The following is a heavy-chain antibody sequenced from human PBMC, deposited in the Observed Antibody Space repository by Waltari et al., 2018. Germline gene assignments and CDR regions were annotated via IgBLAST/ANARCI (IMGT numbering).Heavy chain of an antibody. Sequence: QLQQWGAGLLKPSETVSLACAVQRGSFSVSYLPWSGSPPGKGLEWIGEINHSGSTNYNPSLKSRVTISVDTSKNQFSLKLSSVTAADTAVYYCARGLSDIAVALKIDYWGQGTLVTVSS. D-gene: IGHD6-19*01. V-gene: IGHV4-34*01. CDR1: RGSFSVSY. CDR3: ARGLSDIAVALKIDY. CDR2: INHSGST. J-gene: IGHJ4*02.